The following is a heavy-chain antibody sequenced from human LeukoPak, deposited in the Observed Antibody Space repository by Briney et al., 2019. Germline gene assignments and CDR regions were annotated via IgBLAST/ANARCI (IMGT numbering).Heavy chain of an antibody. D-gene: IGHD2-15*01. J-gene: IGHJ4*02. CDR2: IKQDGSEK. CDR1: GFTFNNYW. Sequence: PGGSLRLSCAASGFTFNNYWMTWVRQAPGKGLEWVANIKQDGSEKYYVDSVKGRFTISRDNAKNSLYLQMNSLRAEDTAVYYCAPTPSGPYFFDYWGQGTLVTVSS. CDR3: APTPSGPYFFDY. V-gene: IGHV3-7*03.